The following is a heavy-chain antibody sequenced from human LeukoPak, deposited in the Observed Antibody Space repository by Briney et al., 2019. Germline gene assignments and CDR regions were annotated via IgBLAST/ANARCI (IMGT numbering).Heavy chain of an antibody. CDR2: IYYSGST. CDR3: ARLYDGSGWYDAFDI. Sequence: SETLSLTCTVSGGSISNYYWNWIRQPPGKGLEWIGYIYYSGSTNYNPSLKSRLTISVDRSKNQFSLKLTSVTAADTAVYYCARLYDGSGWYDAFDIWGQGTMVTVSS. D-gene: IGHD6-19*01. CDR1: GGSISNYY. V-gene: IGHV4-59*08. J-gene: IGHJ3*02.